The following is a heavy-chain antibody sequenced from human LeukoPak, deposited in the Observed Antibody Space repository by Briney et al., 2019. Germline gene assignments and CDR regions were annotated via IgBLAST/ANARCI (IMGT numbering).Heavy chain of an antibody. D-gene: IGHD6-19*01. J-gene: IGHJ4*02. CDR2: IKEDGGER. CDR3: ARGLVGSGCYFDY. V-gene: IGHV3-7*05. CDR1: GLTISRSW. Sequence: GGSLRLSCAASGLTISRSWMSWVRQAPGKGLEWVANIKEDGGERYYVDSVKGRFTISRDNAKNLLNMQMNSLRAEDTAVYYCARGLVGSGCYFDYWGQGTLVIVSS.